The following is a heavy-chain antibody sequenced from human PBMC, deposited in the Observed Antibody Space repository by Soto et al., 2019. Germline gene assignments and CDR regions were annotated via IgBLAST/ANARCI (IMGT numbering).Heavy chain of an antibody. D-gene: IGHD2-2*02. V-gene: IGHV3-49*04. CDR3: TRTVVPAAIGRFDP. CDR2: IRSKAYGGTT. Sequence: GESLKISCTASGFTFGDYAMSWVRQAPGKGLEWVGFIRSKAYGGTTEYAASVKGRFTISRDDSKSIAYLQMNSLKTEDTAVYYCTRTVVPAAIGRFDPWGQGTLVTVSS. J-gene: IGHJ5*02. CDR1: GFTFGDYA.